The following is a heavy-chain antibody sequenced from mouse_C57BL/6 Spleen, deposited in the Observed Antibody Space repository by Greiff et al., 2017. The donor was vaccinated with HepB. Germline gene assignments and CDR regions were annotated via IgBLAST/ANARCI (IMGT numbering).Heavy chain of an antibody. CDR2: IYPGDGDT. CDR1: GYAFSSSW. D-gene: IGHD2-5*01. V-gene: IGHV1-82*01. Sequence: VKLQQSGPELVKPGASVKISCKASGYAFSSSWMNWVKQRPGKGLEWIGRIYPGDGDTNYNGKFKGKATLTADKSSSTAYMQLSSLTSEDSAVYFCARSAYYSNYEGFFAYWGQGTLVTVSA. CDR3: ARSAYYSNYEGFFAY. J-gene: IGHJ3*01.